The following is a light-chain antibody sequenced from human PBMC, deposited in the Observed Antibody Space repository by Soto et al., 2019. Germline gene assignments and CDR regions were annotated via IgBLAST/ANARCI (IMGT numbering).Light chain of an antibody. CDR3: CSYAGSYTYV. Sequence: QSVLTEPRSVSGSPGQSVTISCTGTSSDVGGYNFVSWCQHHPGKAPKLMIYNVIQRPSGVPDRFSASKSGNTASLTISGLQAEDEADYYCCSYAGSYTYVFGTGTKVTVL. J-gene: IGLJ1*01. CDR1: SSDVGGYNF. V-gene: IGLV2-11*01. CDR2: NVI.